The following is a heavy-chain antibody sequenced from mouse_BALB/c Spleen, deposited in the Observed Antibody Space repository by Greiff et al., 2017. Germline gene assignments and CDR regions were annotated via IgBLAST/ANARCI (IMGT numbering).Heavy chain of an antibody. Sequence: DVMLVESGGGLVQPGGSRKLSCAASGFTFSSYDMSWVRQTPEKRLEWVAYISSGGGSTYYPDTVKGRFTISRDNAKNTLYLQMSSLKSEDTAMYYCARGYAPYYYAMDYWGQGTSVTVSS. CDR1: GFTFSSYD. J-gene: IGHJ4*01. D-gene: IGHD3-1*01. CDR2: ISSGGGST. V-gene: IGHV5-12-1*01. CDR3: ARGYAPYYYAMDY.